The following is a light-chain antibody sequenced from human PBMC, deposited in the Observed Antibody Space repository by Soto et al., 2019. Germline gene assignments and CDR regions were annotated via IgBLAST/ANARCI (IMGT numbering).Light chain of an antibody. Sequence: QSVLTQPPSVSGAPGQRVTISCTGSSSNIGAGYDVQWYQQVPVTAPKLLISNSINRPSGVPDRFSGSRSDTSASLAITGIQADEEADYYCQSYDRILSVWVFGGGTKRTVL. CDR2: NSI. CDR3: QSYDRILSVWV. V-gene: IGLV1-40*01. J-gene: IGLJ3*02. CDR1: SSNIGAGYD.